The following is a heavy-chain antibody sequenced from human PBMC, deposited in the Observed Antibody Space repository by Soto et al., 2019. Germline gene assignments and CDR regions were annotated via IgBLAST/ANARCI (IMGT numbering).Heavy chain of an antibody. D-gene: IGHD6-19*01. Sequence: GGSLRLSCKGSGYSFTSYWIGWVRQMPGKGLEWMGIIYPGDSDTRYSPSFQGQVTISADKSISTAYLQWSSLKASDTAMYYCARTLTGYSSGWFREDDYYYGMDVWGQGTTVTVSS. CDR1: GYSFTSYW. J-gene: IGHJ6*02. CDR2: IYPGDSDT. V-gene: IGHV5-51*01. CDR3: ARTLTGYSSGWFREDDYYYGMDV.